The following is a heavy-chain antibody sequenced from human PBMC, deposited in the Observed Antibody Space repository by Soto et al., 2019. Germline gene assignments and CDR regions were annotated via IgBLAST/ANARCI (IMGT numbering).Heavy chain of an antibody. CDR1: GGTFSSYT. V-gene: IGHV1-69*12. CDR2: IIPIFGTA. CDR3: ARGNHRWLQLWYFDL. D-gene: IGHD5-12*01. Sequence: QVQLVQSGAEVKKPGSSVTVSCKASGGTFSSYTISWVRQAPGQGLEWMGGIIPIFGTANYAQKFQGRVTITADESTRTADMGLRSLRSEDTAVYYCARGNHRWLQLWYFDLWGRGTLVTVSS. J-gene: IGHJ2*01.